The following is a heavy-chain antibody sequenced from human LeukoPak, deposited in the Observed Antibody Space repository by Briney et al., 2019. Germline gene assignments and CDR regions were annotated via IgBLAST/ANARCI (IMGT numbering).Heavy chain of an antibody. D-gene: IGHD5-12*01. V-gene: IGHV2-70*11. Sequence: TLSLTCTVSGGSISIYYWSWIRQPPGKALEWLARIDWDDDKYFSTSLETRLTISKDTSKNQVVLTMTNMDPVDTATYYCARIRSGYDAAFDYWGQGTLVTVSS. CDR2: IDWDDDK. CDR3: ARIRSGYDAAFDY. CDR1: GGSISIYYW. J-gene: IGHJ4*02.